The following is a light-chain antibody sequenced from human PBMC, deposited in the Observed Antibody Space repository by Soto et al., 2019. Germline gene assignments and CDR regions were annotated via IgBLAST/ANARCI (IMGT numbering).Light chain of an antibody. V-gene: IGKV1-39*01. CDR3: QQSYSTTWT. CDR1: QSISSY. Sequence: DIQMTQSPSSLSSSAGARVSITCRASQSISSYLNWYQQKPGKAPKLLIYAASSLQSGVPSRFSGSGSGTEFTLTISSLQPEDFATYYCQQSYSTTWTFGQGTKVDNK. J-gene: IGKJ1*01. CDR2: AAS.